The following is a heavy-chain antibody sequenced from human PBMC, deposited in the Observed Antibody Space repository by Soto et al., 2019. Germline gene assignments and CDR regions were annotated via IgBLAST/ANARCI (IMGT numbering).Heavy chain of an antibody. CDR2: ISSNGGST. V-gene: IGHV3-64*01. CDR1: GFTFSSYA. J-gene: IGHJ4*02. CDR3: ARDQIPGWNDAFDY. D-gene: IGHD1-1*01. Sequence: EVQLVESGGGLVQPGGSLRLSCAAPGFTFSSYAMHWVRQAPGKGLEYVSAISSNGGSTYYANSVKGRFTISRDNSKNTLYLQMGSLRAEDMAVYYCARDQIPGWNDAFDYWGQGTLVTVSS.